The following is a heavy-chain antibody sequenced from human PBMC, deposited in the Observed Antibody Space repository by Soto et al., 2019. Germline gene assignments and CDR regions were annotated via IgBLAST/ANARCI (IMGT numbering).Heavy chain of an antibody. CDR1: GDSVSSSSVA. V-gene: IGHV6-1*01. CDR3: ARSEEDSDYYYYGLDV. Sequence: LQTLSLTCVISGDSVSSSSVAWNWVRQSPSRGLEWLGRTYYRSRWYSDFAVSVRGRIVINADTSKNQFSLQLNSVTPEDTAVYFCARSEEDSDYYYYGLDVWGQGTTVTVS. D-gene: IGHD2-15*01. J-gene: IGHJ6*02. CDR2: TYYRSRWYS.